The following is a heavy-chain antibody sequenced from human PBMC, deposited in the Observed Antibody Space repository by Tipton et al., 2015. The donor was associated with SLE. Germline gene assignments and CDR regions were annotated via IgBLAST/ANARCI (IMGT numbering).Heavy chain of an antibody. CDR2: IYYSGST. J-gene: IGHJ6*02. V-gene: IGHV4-39*02. CDR3: AREVGITIFGVPMDV. Sequence: TLSLTCTVSGDSITSSSHYWVWIRQPPGKGLEWIGSIYYSGSTYYNPSLKSRVTISVDTSKNQFSLKLSSVTAADTAIYYCAREVGITIFGVPMDVWGQGTTVIVSS. D-gene: IGHD3-3*01. CDR1: GDSITSSSHY.